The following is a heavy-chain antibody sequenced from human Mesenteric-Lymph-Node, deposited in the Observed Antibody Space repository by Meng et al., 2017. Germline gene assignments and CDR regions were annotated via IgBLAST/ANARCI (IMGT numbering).Heavy chain of an antibody. D-gene: IGHD6-19*01. Sequence: GESLKISCAASGFTFSSYWMHWVRQAPGKGLVWVSRINSDGSSTSYADSVKGRFTISRDNSKNTLYLQMNSLRAEDTAVYYCAKVAYSSGWYNPGFDYWGQGMLVTVSS. V-gene: IGHV3-74*01. J-gene: IGHJ4*02. CDR2: INSDGSST. CDR1: GFTFSSYW. CDR3: AKVAYSSGWYNPGFDY.